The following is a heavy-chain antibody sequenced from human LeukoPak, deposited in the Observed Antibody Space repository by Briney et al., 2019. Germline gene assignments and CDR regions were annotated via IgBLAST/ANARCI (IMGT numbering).Heavy chain of an antibody. CDR2: ISAYNGNT. J-gene: IGHJ4*02. V-gene: IGHV1-18*01. CDR3: ARVALRYSSGWYYFDY. D-gene: IGHD6-19*01. Sequence: ASVKVSCKASGYTFTSYGISWVRQAPGQGLEWMGWISAYNGNTNYAQKFQGRVTMTRDTSISTAYMELSRLRSDDTAVYYCARVALRYSSGWYYFDYWGQGTLVTVSS. CDR1: GYTFTSYG.